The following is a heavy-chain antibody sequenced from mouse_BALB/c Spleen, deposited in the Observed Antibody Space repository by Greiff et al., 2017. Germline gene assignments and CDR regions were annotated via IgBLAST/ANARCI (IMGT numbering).Heavy chain of an antibody. D-gene: IGHD1-2*01. Sequence: EVQVVESGGGLVKPGGSLKLSCAASGFTFSDYYMYWVRQTPEKRLEWVATISDGGSYTYYPDSVKGRFTISRDNAKNNLYLQMSSLKSEDTAMYYCASDYYGYGIAYWGQGTLVTVSA. J-gene: IGHJ3*01. V-gene: IGHV5-4*02. CDR2: ISDGGSYT. CDR3: ASDYYGYGIAY. CDR1: GFTFSDYY.